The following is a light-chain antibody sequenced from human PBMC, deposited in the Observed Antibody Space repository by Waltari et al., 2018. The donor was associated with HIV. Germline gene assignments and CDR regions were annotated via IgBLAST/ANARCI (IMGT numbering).Light chain of an antibody. V-gene: IGLV1-40*03. CDR3: QSYDTSLSAWV. Sequence: QSVLTQPPSISGAPGQRITVSCSGTSSNIGAGYDVHGYQQLPGTAPKLPLYKNKTRPSGFPDRCSASKSDASASLAITGLQAADEGDYFCQSYDTSLSAWVFGGGTRLTVL. CDR2: KNK. J-gene: IGLJ2*01. CDR1: SSNIGAGYD.